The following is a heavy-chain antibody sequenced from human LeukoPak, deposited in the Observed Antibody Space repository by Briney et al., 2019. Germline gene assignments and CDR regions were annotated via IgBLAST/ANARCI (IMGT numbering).Heavy chain of an antibody. CDR1: GFTFDDYA. CDR3: AKDDSYGGNSNFDY. CDR2: ISWNSGSI. V-gene: IGHV3-9*01. D-gene: IGHD4-23*01. Sequence: PGRSLRLSCAASGFTFDDYAMHWVRQASGKGLEWVSGISWNSGSIEYADSVKGRFTISRDNAKNSLYLQMNSLRAEDTALYYCAKDDSYGGNSNFDYWGQGTLVTVSS. J-gene: IGHJ4*02.